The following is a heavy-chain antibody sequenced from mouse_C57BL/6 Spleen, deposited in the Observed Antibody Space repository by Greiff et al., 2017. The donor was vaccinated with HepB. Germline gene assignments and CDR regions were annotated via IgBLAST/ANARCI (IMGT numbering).Heavy chain of an antibody. J-gene: IGHJ1*03. V-gene: IGHV5-16*01. Sequence: EVQLVESEGGLVQPGSSMKLSCTASGFTFSDYYMAWVRQVPEKGLEWVANINYDGSSTYYLDSLKSRFIISRDNAKNILYLQMSSLKSEDTATYYCAREDRRFRPHWYFDVWGTGTTVTVSS. CDR2: INYDGSST. CDR1: GFTFSDYY. CDR3: AREDRRFRPHWYFDV.